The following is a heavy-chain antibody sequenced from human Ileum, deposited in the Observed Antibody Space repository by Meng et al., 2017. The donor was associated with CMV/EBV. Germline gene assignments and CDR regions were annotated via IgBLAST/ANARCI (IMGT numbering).Heavy chain of an antibody. CDR1: ELLLNTYA. CDR2: ITSSGDP. Sequence: GGSLRLSCVASELLLNTYALNWFRQAPGKGLEWVSGITSSGDPYYVDSVKGRFTISRDNSKNTLYLQMSSLRVEDTAVYYCSIGRPEEFDYWGQGTLVTVSS. CDR3: SIGRPEEFDY. D-gene: IGHD6-6*01. J-gene: IGHJ4*02. V-gene: IGHV3-23*01.